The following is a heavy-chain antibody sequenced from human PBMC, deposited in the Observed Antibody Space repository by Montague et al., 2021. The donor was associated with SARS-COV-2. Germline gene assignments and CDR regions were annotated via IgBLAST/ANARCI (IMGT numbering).Heavy chain of an antibody. CDR3: AKEMGHGRPFDY. J-gene: IGHJ4*02. D-gene: IGHD2-15*01. CDR1: GFTSGFIFRKVA. V-gene: IGHV3-23*01. Sequence: SLRLSCAASGFTSGFIFRKVAMSWVRQAPGKGLEWVSAIGGSGDTYYADSVKGRFAISRDNSKNTLYLQMNSLRADDTAGYYCAKEMGHGRPFDYWGQGALVTVSS. CDR2: IGGSGDT.